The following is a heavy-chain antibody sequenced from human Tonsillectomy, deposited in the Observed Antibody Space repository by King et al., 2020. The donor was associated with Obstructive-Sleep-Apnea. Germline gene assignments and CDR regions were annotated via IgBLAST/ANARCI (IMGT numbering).Heavy chain of an antibody. D-gene: IGHD2-2*01. J-gene: IGHJ4*02. CDR3: ARGLVPAAQSEPFAY. V-gene: IGHV3-11*01. CDR1: GFSFSDYY. CDR2: ITSYASTI. Sequence: VQLVESGGGLVKPGGSLRLSCAASGFSFSDYYMSWIRQAPGKGLEWVSYITSYASTIYYADSLKGRFTISRDNTKNSLYLQMNSLTAEDTAVYYGARGLVPAAQSEPFAYWGQGTLVTVSS.